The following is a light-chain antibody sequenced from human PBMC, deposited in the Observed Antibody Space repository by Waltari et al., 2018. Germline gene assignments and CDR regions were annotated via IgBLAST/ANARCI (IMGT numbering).Light chain of an antibody. Sequence: SYELTQPPSVSVSPGQTASITCSGDKLGAKYVCWYQQKPGQSPVLVIYLDSKRPSGIPERFSGSNSGNTATLTISGTQAMDEADYYCQAWDSSHVVFGGGTKLTVL. CDR3: QAWDSSHVV. CDR2: LDS. V-gene: IGLV3-1*01. CDR1: KLGAKY. J-gene: IGLJ2*01.